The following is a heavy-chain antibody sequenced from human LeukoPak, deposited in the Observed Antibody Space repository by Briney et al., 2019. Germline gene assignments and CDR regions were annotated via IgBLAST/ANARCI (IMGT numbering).Heavy chain of an antibody. CDR3: ARDPCGDCYHAFDI. V-gene: IGHV1-69*13. J-gene: IGHJ3*02. CDR1: GGTFSSYA. CDR2: IIPIFGTA. D-gene: IGHD2-21*02. Sequence: SVKVSCKASGGTFSSYAISWVRQAPGQGLEWMGGIIPIFGTANYAQKFQGRVTITADESTSTAYMELSSLRSEDTAVYYCARDPCGDCYHAFDIWGQGTMVTVSS.